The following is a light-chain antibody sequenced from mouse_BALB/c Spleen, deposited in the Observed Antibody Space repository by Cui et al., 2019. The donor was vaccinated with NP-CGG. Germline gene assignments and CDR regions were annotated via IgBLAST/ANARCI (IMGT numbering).Light chain of an antibody. Sequence: AVVPQSAATTTSPGETVTLTCRSSTGTVTASNYANWVQEKPDHLFTGLIGGTKNRAPGVPARFSGSLIGDKAALTITGAQTEDEAMYFCALWYSNHWVFGGGTKLTVL. J-gene: IGLJ1*01. V-gene: IGLV1*01. CDR3: ALWYSNHWV. CDR2: GTK. CDR1: TGTVTASNY.